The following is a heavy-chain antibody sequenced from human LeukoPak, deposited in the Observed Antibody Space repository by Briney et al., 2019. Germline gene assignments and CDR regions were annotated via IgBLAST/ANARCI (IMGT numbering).Heavy chain of an antibody. D-gene: IGHD1-26*01. J-gene: IGHJ4*02. CDR2: IFYAGST. CDR1: GYSISSNHW. Sequence: SETLSLTCGVSGYSISSNHWLVWIRQPPGKGLEWIGYIFYAGSTYYNPSLKSRVTMSVDTSKNQFSLRLSSVTAVDTAVYYCARIGPIVGAAWVDYWGQGTLVSVSS. CDR3: ARIGPIVGAAWVDY. V-gene: IGHV4-28*01.